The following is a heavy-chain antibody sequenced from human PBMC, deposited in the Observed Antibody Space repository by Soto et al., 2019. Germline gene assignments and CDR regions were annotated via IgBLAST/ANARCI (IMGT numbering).Heavy chain of an antibody. CDR1: GFTFDDYA. V-gene: IGHV3-9*01. D-gene: IGHD6-13*01. J-gene: IGHJ4*02. CDR3: AKDIGGSSWYSGFDY. Sequence: GGSLRLSCAASGFTFDDYAMHWVRQAPGKGLEWVSGISWNSGSIGYADSVKGRFTISRDNAKNSLYLQMNSLRAEDTALYYCAKDIGGSSWYSGFDYWGQGTLVTVSS. CDR2: ISWNSGSI.